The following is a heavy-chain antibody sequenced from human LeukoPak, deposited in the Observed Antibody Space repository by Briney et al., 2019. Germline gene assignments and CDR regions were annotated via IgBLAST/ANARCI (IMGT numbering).Heavy chain of an antibody. J-gene: IGHJ4*02. CDR1: GYSISSGYY. CDR3: ARKKPRAYSSNLDNYFDY. D-gene: IGHD6-13*01. V-gene: IGHV4-38-2*02. CDR2: IYHSGST. Sequence: SSETLSLTCTVSGYSISSGYYWGWIRQPPGKGLEWIGSIYHSGSTYYNPSLKSRVTISVDTSKNQFSLKLSSVTAADTAVYYCARKKPRAYSSNLDNYFDYWGQGALVTVSS.